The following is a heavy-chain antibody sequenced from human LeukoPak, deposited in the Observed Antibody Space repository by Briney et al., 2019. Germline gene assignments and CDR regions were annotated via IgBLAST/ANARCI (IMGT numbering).Heavy chain of an antibody. CDR2: ISGSGGST. D-gene: IGHD3-10*01. CDR1: GFTFSSYS. J-gene: IGHJ3*02. V-gene: IGHV3-23*01. CDR3: AILNYYGSHTDAFDI. Sequence: PGGSLRLSCAASGFTFSSYSMNWVRQAPGKGLEWVSAISGSGGSTYYADSVKGRFTISRDNSKNTLYLQMNSLRAEDSAVYYCAILNYYGSHTDAFDIWGQGTMVTVSS.